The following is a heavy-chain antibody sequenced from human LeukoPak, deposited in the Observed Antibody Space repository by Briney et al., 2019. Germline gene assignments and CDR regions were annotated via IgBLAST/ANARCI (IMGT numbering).Heavy chain of an antibody. Sequence: SETLSLTCTVSGGSISSYYWSWIRQPPGKGLEWIGYIYYTGTTNYNPSLKCRVSILLDTSKTQFSLKLSSVPAADTAVYYCARALYSSRRSFDYWGQGTLVTVSS. CDR3: ARALYSSRRSFDY. CDR1: GGSISSYY. CDR2: IYYTGTT. D-gene: IGHD6-13*01. V-gene: IGHV4-59*01. J-gene: IGHJ4*02.